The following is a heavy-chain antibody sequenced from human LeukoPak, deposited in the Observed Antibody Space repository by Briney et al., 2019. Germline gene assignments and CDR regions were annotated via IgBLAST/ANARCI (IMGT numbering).Heavy chain of an antibody. CDR3: ARTPYYDYVWGSYRYELYYFDY. Sequence: PSETLSLTCTVSGGSISSSSYYWGWIRQPPGKGLEWIGSIYYSGSTYYNPSLKSRVTISVDTSKNHFSLKLSSVTAADTAVYYCARTPYYDYVWGSYRYELYYFDYWGQGTLVTVSS. V-gene: IGHV4-39*02. CDR1: GGSISSSSYY. D-gene: IGHD3-16*02. CDR2: IYYSGST. J-gene: IGHJ4*02.